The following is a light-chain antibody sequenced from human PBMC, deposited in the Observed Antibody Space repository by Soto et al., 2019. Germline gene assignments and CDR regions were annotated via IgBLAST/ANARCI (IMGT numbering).Light chain of an antibody. V-gene: IGKV3-20*01. CDR1: QTVRNNY. CDR3: QQYGSSRT. Sequence: EFVLTQSPGTLSLSPGERATLSCRASQTVRNNYLAWYQQKPGQAPRLLIYDASSRATGIPDRFSGGGSGTDFTLTISRLAPEDFAVYYCQQYGSSRTFGQGTKVDIK. J-gene: IGKJ1*01. CDR2: DAS.